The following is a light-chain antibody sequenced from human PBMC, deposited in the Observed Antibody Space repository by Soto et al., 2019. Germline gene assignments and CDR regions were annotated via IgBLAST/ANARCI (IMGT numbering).Light chain of an antibody. CDR2: DVN. V-gene: IGLV2-14*03. Sequence: QSALTQPASVSGSPGQSITISCTGTSSDIGAYNFVSWYQQHPGKAPKLILYDVNIRPSGVSNRFSGSKSGNTASLTISGLQAEDEADYYCTSWTTSTTMIFGGGTKVPS. CDR3: TSWTTSTTMI. J-gene: IGLJ2*01. CDR1: SSDIGAYNF.